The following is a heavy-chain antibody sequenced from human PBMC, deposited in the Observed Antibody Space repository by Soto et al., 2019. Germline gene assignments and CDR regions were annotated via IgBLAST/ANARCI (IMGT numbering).Heavy chain of an antibody. J-gene: IGHJ6*02. Sequence: EVQLVESGGGLVKPGGSLRLSCAASGFTFSKAWMNWVRQAPGKGLEWVGRIKTNSEGGTTDYAAPVQGRFSHSRDDSRNTLSLQMNSLKTDDTAVYYCTTGSVEGVWGQGATVTVSS. D-gene: IGHD2-15*01. CDR2: IKTNSEGGTT. V-gene: IGHV3-15*07. CDR1: GFTFSKAW. CDR3: TTGSVEGV.